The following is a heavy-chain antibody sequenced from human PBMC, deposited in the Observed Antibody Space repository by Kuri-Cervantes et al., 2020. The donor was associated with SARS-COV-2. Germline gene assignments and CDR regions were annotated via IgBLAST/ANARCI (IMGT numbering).Heavy chain of an antibody. CDR2: IYTSGST. CDR3: ARQTQNEMITIFGVIIMSDAFDI. D-gene: IGHD3-3*01. V-gene: IGHV4-4*07. J-gene: IGHJ3*02. Sequence: SETLSLTCTVSGGSISSYYWSWIRQPAGKGLEWIGRIYTSGSTNYNPSLKSRVTMSVDTSKNQFSLKLSSVTAADTAVYYCARQTQNEMITIFGVIIMSDAFDIWGQGTMVTVSS. CDR1: GGSISSYY.